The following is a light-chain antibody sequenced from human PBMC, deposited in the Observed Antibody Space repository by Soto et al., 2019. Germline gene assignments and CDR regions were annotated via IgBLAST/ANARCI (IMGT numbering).Light chain of an antibody. V-gene: IGLV3-9*01. Sequence: SYELTQPLSVSVALGQTASITCGGNNIGSKNVHWYQQKPGQAPVLVIYRDSNRPSGIPERFSGSNSGNTATLTISRAQAGDEADYYCQVWDSSPVFGGGTKLTVL. CDR3: QVWDSSPV. CDR2: RDS. CDR1: NIGSKN. J-gene: IGLJ2*01.